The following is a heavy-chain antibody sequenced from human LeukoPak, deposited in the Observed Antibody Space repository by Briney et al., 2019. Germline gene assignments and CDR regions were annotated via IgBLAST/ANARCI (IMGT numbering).Heavy chain of an antibody. J-gene: IGHJ4*02. V-gene: IGHV1-24*01. D-gene: IGHD1-26*01. CDR2: LDPEDGES. CDR1: GASLSETS. Sequence: ASVKVSCKVSGASLSETSIHWVRQAHGQWLEWVGGLDPEDGESIFAQRFQGRFSMTEDTSTDTAYMELRSLRPEDTAVYYCATADKWEPLGYWGQGTLVTVSS. CDR3: ATADKWEPLGY.